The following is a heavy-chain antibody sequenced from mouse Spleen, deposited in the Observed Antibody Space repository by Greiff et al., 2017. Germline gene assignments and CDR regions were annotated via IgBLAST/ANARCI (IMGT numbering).Heavy chain of an antibody. Sequence: EVMLVESGGGLVKPGGSLKLSCAASGFTFSDYGMHWVRQAPEKGLEWVAYISSGSSTIYYADTVKGRFTISRDNAKNTLFLQMTSLRSEDTAMYYCARGRITTVVPFDYWGQGTTLTVSS. V-gene: IGHV5-17*01. CDR2: ISSGSSTI. CDR1: GFTFSDYG. J-gene: IGHJ2*01. CDR3: ARGRITTVVPFDY. D-gene: IGHD1-1*01.